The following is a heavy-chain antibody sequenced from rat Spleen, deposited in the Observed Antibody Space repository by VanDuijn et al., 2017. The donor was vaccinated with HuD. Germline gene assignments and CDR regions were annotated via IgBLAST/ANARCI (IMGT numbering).Heavy chain of an antibody. CDR3: ARHALSPKFLFDY. V-gene: IGHV5-25*01. D-gene: IGHD3-8*01. CDR2: ISPSGGST. Sequence: EVQLVESGGDLVQPGRSMQLSCAASGFTFSNYDMAWVRQAPTKGLEWVASISPSGGSTYYGDSVKGRFTISRDNAKSTLYLQMNSLRSEDTATYYCARHALSPKFLFDYWGQGVMVTVSS. J-gene: IGHJ2*01. CDR1: GFTFSNYD.